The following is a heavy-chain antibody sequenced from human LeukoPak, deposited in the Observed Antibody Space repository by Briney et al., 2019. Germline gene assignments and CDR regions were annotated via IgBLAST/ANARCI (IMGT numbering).Heavy chain of an antibody. Sequence: ASVKVSCKASGYTFTSYDINWVRQATGQGLEWMGWMNPNSGNTGYAQKFQGRVTMTRNTSISTAYMELSSLRSEDTAVYYCARAYRNTIFGVGMSRRYLDSWGQGTLVTVSS. V-gene: IGHV1-8*01. CDR1: GYTFTSYD. CDR3: ARAYRNTIFGVGMSRRYLDS. CDR2: MNPNSGNT. J-gene: IGHJ4*03. D-gene: IGHD3-3*01.